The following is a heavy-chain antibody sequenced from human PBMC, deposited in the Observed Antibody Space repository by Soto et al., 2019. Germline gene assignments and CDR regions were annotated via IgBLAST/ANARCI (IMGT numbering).Heavy chain of an antibody. CDR1: GSCLAVYN. CDR2: ISCNNNNI. CDR3: ARGVDFDRRAYGP. D-gene: IGHD3-22*01. J-gene: IGHJ3*01. V-gene: IGHV3-21*01. Sequence: PGGSLSPSCAASGSCLAVYNMSWVRPPPGKGLEWVSAISCNNNNIHGADSVQGRFTISRDNAKNSVYLQMNTLRAEDTAVYYCARGVDFDRRAYGPWGQGTMVTVSS.